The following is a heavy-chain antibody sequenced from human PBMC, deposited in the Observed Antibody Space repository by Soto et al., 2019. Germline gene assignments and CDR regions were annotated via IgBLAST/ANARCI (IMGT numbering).Heavy chain of an antibody. Sequence: QVQLQESGPGLVKPSETLSLTCTVSGGSVSSGSYYWSWIRQPPGKGLEWIGYIYYSGSTNYNPSLKSRVTISVDTSKNQFSLKLSSVTAADTAAYYCARDSGQWLAYDYWGQGTLVTVSS. CDR3: ARDSGQWLAYDY. V-gene: IGHV4-61*01. CDR1: GGSVSSGSYY. J-gene: IGHJ4*02. CDR2: IYYSGST. D-gene: IGHD6-19*01.